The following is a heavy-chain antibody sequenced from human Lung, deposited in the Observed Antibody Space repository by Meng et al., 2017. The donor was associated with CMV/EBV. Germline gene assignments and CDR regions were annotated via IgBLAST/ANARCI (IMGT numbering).Heavy chain of an antibody. J-gene: IGHJ4*02. CDR1: GGSIGSGGYY. CDR2: IYYTGST. Sequence: AHLQEPGPGLVKPSRTLSITCTVSGGSIGSGGYYWSWIRQHPGKGLEWIGYIYYTGSTFYNPSLKSRVTISVDTSKNQFSLKLIPATAADTAVYYCAREAGRDGYATPKFDYWGQGTLVTVSS. D-gene: IGHD5-24*01. CDR3: AREAGRDGYATPKFDY. V-gene: IGHV4-31*03.